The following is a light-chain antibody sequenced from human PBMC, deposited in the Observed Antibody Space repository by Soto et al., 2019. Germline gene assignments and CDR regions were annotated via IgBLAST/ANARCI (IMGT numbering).Light chain of an antibody. Sequence: EIVMTQSPATLSLSPGERATLSCRASQTVASNIAWYQQKPGQAPRLLIHGASTRATGVSARFSGTGSGTEFTLTISSMQSESFAFYYCQQYHNWPPQYTFGQGTRLQIK. J-gene: IGKJ2*01. CDR3: QQYHNWPPQYT. V-gene: IGKV3-15*01. CDR2: GAS. CDR1: QTVASN.